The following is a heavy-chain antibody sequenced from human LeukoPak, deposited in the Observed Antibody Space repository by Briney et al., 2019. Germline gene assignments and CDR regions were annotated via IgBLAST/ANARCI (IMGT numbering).Heavy chain of an antibody. J-gene: IGHJ4*02. D-gene: IGHD2-15*01. V-gene: IGHV3-21*01. Sequence: GGSLRLSCAASGFTFSNYNMNWVRQAPGKGLEWVSSISSGGNFIYYAHSVKGRFTISRDNAKNSLYLQMNGLRAEDTAVYYCASGGLSCSGGTCYSWGQGTLVTVSS. CDR3: ASGGLSCSGGTCYS. CDR2: ISSGGNFI. CDR1: GFTFSNYN.